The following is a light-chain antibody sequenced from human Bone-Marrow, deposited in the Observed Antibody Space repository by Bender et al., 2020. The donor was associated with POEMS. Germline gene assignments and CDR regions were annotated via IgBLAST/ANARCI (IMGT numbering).Light chain of an antibody. CDR1: SSDIGGYNY. Sequence: QSALTQPASVSGSPGQSITISCTGTSSDIGGYNYVSWYQQHPGKAPKLMILDVNNRPSGVSNRFSGSKSGSTASLTISGLQAEDEADYFCISYTSSSTLVFGGGTKLTVL. CDR3: ISYTSSSTLV. V-gene: IGLV2-14*03. J-gene: IGLJ3*02. CDR2: DVN.